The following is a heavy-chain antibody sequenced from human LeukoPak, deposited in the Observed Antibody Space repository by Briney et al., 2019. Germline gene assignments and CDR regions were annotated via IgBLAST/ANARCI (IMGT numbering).Heavy chain of an antibody. CDR1: GFTFSTYA. Sequence: PGGSLRLSCATSGFTFSTYAMNWVRQAPGKGLEWVSLIYSGGSTYYADSVKGRFTISRDNSKNTLYLQMNSLRAEDTAVYYCARGVEMATTWGQGTLVTVSS. CDR3: ARGVEMATT. CDR2: IYSGGST. J-gene: IGHJ4*02. V-gene: IGHV3-66*01. D-gene: IGHD5-24*01.